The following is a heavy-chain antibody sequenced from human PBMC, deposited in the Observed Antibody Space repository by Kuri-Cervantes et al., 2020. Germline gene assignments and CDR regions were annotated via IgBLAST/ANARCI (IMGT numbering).Heavy chain of an antibody. Sequence: SVKVSCKASGGTFSSYAISWVRQAPGQGLEWMGGIIPIFGTANYAQKFQGRVTITADESTSTAYMELGSLRSEDTAVYYCARGAGKAAAGAYYFDYWGQGTLVTVSS. CDR1: GGTFSSYA. CDR2: IIPIFGTA. CDR3: ARGAGKAAAGAYYFDY. V-gene: IGHV1-69*13. J-gene: IGHJ4*02. D-gene: IGHD6-13*01.